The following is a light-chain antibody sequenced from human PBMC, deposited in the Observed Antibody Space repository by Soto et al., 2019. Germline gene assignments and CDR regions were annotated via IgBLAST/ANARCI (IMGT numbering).Light chain of an antibody. CDR3: QQYDTYWT. CDR1: QSINNW. Sequence: DIQMTQSPSTLSASVGDRVTITCRASQSINNWLAWYQQKPGKAPKLLIYKASNLDIGVPSRFSVSGSGTEFTLTISSLQTDDFATYYCQQYDTYWTFGQGTKVEIK. V-gene: IGKV1-5*03. J-gene: IGKJ1*01. CDR2: KAS.